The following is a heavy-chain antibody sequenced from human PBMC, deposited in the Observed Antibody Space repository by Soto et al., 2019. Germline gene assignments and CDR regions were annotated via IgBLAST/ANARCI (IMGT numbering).Heavy chain of an antibody. Sequence: VKVSCKASGYTFSSYGISWVRHAPGQGLEWMGWISAYNGNTNYAQKVQGRVTMTTDTSTSTAYMELRSLRSDDTAVYYCARDPSIVGASALDYWGQGTLVTVSS. CDR2: ISAYNGNT. CDR3: ARDPSIVGASALDY. D-gene: IGHD1-26*01. CDR1: GYTFSSYG. J-gene: IGHJ4*02. V-gene: IGHV1-18*01.